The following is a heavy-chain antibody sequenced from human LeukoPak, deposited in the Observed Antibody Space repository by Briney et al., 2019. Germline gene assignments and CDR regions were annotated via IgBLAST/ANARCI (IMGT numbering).Heavy chain of an antibody. J-gene: IGHJ4*02. CDR2: ISGSSSYI. CDR1: GFTFSSYN. Sequence: GGSLRLSCAASGFTFSSYNMNWVRQAPGKGLEWVSSISGSSSYIYYADSVKGRFTISRGNAKNSLYLQMNSLRAEDTAVYYCARDRITVAATETSFDYWGQGTLVTVSS. D-gene: IGHD6-19*01. CDR3: ARDRITVAATETSFDY. V-gene: IGHV3-21*01.